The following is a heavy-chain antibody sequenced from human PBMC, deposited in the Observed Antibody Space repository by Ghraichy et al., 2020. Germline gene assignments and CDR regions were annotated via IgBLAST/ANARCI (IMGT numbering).Heavy chain of an antibody. V-gene: IGHV3-48*02. Sequence: GGSLRLSCAASGFTFSSYSMNWVRQAPGKGLEWVSYISSSSSTIYYADSVKGRFTISRDNAKNSLYLQMNSLRDEDTAVYYCARDRIVVGPRESYYYYYGMDVWGQGATVTVSS. CDR3: ARDRIVVGPRESYYYYYGMDV. CDR1: GFTFSSYS. D-gene: IGHD2-2*01. J-gene: IGHJ6*02. CDR2: ISSSSSTI.